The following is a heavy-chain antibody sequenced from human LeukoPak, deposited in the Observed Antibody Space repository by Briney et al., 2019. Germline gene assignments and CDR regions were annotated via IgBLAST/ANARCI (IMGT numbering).Heavy chain of an antibody. D-gene: IGHD1-26*01. CDR3: ARRSPGSSSLFFYYMDV. CDR1: GFTFSNHA. Sequence: GGSLRLSCAASGFTFSNHAMSWVRQAPGKGLEWVSGISGSGSSTFFADHVKGRFTISRDNAKNSLYLQINTLQAEDTAVYYCARRSPGSSSLFFYYMDVWGKGTTVTVSS. CDR2: ISGSGSST. J-gene: IGHJ6*03. V-gene: IGHV3-23*01.